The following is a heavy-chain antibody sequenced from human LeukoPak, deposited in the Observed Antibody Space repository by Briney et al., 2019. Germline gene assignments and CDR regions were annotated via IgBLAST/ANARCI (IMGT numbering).Heavy chain of an antibody. V-gene: IGHV3-30*04. CDR2: ISYDGSNK. CDR3: ARDRTMIVVAQEYYYYYYGMDV. J-gene: IGHJ6*02. CDR1: GFTFSSYA. Sequence: PGGSLRLSCAASGFTFSSYAMHWVRQAPGKGLEWVAVISYDGSNKYYADSVKGRFTISRDNSKNTLYLQMNSLRAEDTAVYYCARDRTMIVVAQEYYYYYYGMDVWGQGTTVTVSS. D-gene: IGHD3-22*01.